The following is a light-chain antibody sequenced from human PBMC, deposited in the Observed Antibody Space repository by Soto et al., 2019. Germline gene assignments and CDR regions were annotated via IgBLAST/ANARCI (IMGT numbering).Light chain of an antibody. CDR2: GAS. V-gene: IGKV3-15*01. CDR1: HSISTN. J-gene: IGKJ1*01. CDR3: HQDNNWPPT. Sequence: EIIMTQSPATLSVSPGEGATLSCRTSHSISTNLAWYQHKRGQSPRLLVYGASTRATGVPARFSGSGSGAEFTLSISSLQSEDFAVYYCHQDNNWPPTFGQGTKVEIK.